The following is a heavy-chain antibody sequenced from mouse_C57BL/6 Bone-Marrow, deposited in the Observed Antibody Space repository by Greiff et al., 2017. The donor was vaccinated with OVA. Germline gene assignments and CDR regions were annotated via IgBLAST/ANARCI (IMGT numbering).Heavy chain of an antibody. Sequence: EVQVVESGGGLVQPGGSLSLSCAASGFTFTDYYMSWVRQPPGKALEWLGFIRNKANGYTTEYSASVKGRFTISRDNSQSILYLQMNALRAEDSATYYCASSYYYGSSYWYFDVWGTGTTVTVSS. J-gene: IGHJ1*03. CDR2: IRNKANGYTT. D-gene: IGHD1-1*01. CDR3: ASSYYYGSSYWYFDV. V-gene: IGHV7-3*01. CDR1: GFTFTDYY.